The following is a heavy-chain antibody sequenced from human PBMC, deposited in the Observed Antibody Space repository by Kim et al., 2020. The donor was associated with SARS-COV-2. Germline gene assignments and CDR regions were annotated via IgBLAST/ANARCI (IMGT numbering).Heavy chain of an antibody. J-gene: IGHJ4*02. D-gene: IGHD1-26*01. V-gene: IGHV3-21*01. CDR1: GFTLRSHN. CDR2: ISSSSNYI. Sequence: GGSLRLSCAASGFTLRSHNMNWVRQAPGKGLEWVSSISSSSNYIYYADSVKGRFAISRDNAKNSLYLQMNSLRAEDTAVYYCAREGLASGYYFDSWGQGLLVTVSS. CDR3: AREGLASGYYFDS.